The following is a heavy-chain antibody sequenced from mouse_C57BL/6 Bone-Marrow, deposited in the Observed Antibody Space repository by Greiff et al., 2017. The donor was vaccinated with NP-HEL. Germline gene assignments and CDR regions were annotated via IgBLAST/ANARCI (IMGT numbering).Heavy chain of an antibody. D-gene: IGHD1-1*01. CDR1: GFSFNTYA. V-gene: IGHV10-1*01. Sequence: EVKLQESGGGLVQPKGSLKLSCAASGFSFNTYAMNWVRQAPGKGLEWVARIRSKSNNYATYYADSVKARFTISRDDSESMLYLQMNNLKTEDTAMYYGVRGDYYGSSPWFAYWGQGTLVTVSA. CDR3: VRGDYYGSSPWFAY. J-gene: IGHJ3*01. CDR2: IRSKSNNYAT.